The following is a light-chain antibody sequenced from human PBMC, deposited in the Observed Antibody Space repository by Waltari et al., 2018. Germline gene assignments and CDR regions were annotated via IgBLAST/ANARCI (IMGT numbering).Light chain of an antibody. V-gene: IGLV2-11*01. J-gene: IGLJ1*01. Sequence: QSALTQPRSVSGSPGQSVTISCTGASGDVGGYNYVSWYQQPPGKAPKLMIYDVTKRPSGVPDRVSGSKSGDTASLTISGLRAEDEADYYCCSYAGRYSYVFGTGTKVTVL. CDR2: DVT. CDR1: SGDVGGYNY. CDR3: CSYAGRYSYV.